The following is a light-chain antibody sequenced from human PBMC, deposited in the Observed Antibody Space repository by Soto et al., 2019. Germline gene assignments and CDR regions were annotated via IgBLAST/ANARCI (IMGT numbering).Light chain of an antibody. CDR1: SSDVGGYNY. J-gene: IGLJ2*01. CDR3: SSYAGSNNMV. Sequence: QSVLTQPPSASGSPGQSVTISCTGTSSDVGGYNYVSCYQQHLGKAPNLIIYEVSKWPSGVPDRFSGSKSGNTASLTVSGLQAEDEADYYCSSYAGSNNMVFGGGTKVTVL. CDR2: EVS. V-gene: IGLV2-8*01.